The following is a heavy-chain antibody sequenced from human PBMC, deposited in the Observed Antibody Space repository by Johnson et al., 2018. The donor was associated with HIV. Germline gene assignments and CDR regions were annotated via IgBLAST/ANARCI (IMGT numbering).Heavy chain of an antibody. J-gene: IGHJ3*02. D-gene: IGHD6-6*01. CDR1: GLTVSSSY. Sequence: EKLVESGGGLIQPGGSLRLSCAASGLTVSSSYMSWVRQAPGKGLEWVSVIYSGGGTYYVDSVKGRFTISRDNAKNSLYLQMNSLRAEDTALYYCARGRIAARPHAFDIWGQGTMVTVSS. V-gene: IGHV3-53*01. CDR3: ARGRIAARPHAFDI. CDR2: IYSGGGT.